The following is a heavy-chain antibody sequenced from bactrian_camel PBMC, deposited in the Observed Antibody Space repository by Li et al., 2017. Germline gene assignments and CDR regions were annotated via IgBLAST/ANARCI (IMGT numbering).Heavy chain of an antibody. J-gene: IGHJ6*01. Sequence: HVQLVESGGGSVLAGGSLRLSCVVSGYSNSKFCMAWFRQAPGKEREWVADLNSGGDLDYALSVKGRFAISRDNGKNTLYLEMNNLKPEDTAMYYCAVRSSGGLCYYGEDYFDSWGQGTQVTAS. V-gene: IGHV3S1*01. CDR3: AVRSSGGLCYYGEDYFDS. D-gene: IGHD1*01. CDR2: LNSGGDL. CDR1: GYSNSKFC.